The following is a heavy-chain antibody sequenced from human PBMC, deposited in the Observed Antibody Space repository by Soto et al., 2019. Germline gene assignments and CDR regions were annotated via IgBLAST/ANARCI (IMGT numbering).Heavy chain of an antibody. J-gene: IGHJ6*02. D-gene: IGHD4-4*01. CDR1: GFSLSTSGMC. CDR2: IDWDDDK. V-gene: IGHV2-70*11. CDR3: ARIRHDYTDYYYYYGMDV. Sequence: SGPTLVNPTQTLTLTCTFSGFSLSTSGMCVSWIRQPPGKALEWLARIDWDDDKYYSTSLKTRLTISKDTSKNQVVLTMTNMDPVDTATYYCARIRHDYTDYYYYYGMDVWGQGTTVTVSS.